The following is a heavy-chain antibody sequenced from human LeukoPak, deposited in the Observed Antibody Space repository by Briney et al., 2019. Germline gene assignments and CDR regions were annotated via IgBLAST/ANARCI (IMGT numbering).Heavy chain of an antibody. CDR1: GYTFTSYG. CDR2: INAGNGNT. V-gene: IGHV1-3*03. J-gene: IGHJ4*02. CDR3: ARGVIAAGGNDFDY. Sequence: ASVKVSCKASGYTFTSYGISWVRQAPGQGLEWMGWINAGNGNTKYSQEFQGRVTITRDTSASTAYMELSSLRSEDMAVYYCARGVIAAGGNDFDYWGQGTLVTVSS. D-gene: IGHD6-13*01.